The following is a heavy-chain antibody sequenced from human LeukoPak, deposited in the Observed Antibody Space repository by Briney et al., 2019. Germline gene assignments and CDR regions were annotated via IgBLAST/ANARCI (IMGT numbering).Heavy chain of an antibody. D-gene: IGHD3-10*01. Sequence: GSLRLSCAASGFTFSSYWMSWIRQPAGKGLEWIGRIYTSGSTNYNPSLKSRVTMSVDTSKNQFSLKLSSVTAADTAVYYCARGGYYGSGNDFRFDPWGQGTLVTVSS. V-gene: IGHV4-4*07. CDR3: ARGGYYGSGNDFRFDP. J-gene: IGHJ5*02. CDR2: IYTSGST. CDR1: GFTFSSYW.